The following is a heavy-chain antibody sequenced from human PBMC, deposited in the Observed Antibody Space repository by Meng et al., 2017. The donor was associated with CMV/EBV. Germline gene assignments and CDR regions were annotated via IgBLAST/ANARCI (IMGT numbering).Heavy chain of an antibody. Sequence: GSLRLSCTVSGGSISSSSNYWGWIRQPPGKGLEWIGSIYYSGSTYYNPSLKSRVTISVDTSKNQFSLKLSSVTAADTAVYYCARLIRTYYYDSSGYERDYWGQGTLVTVSS. CDR1: GGSISSSSNY. D-gene: IGHD3-22*01. J-gene: IGHJ4*02. V-gene: IGHV4-39*01. CDR2: IYYSGST. CDR3: ARLIRTYYYDSSGYERDY.